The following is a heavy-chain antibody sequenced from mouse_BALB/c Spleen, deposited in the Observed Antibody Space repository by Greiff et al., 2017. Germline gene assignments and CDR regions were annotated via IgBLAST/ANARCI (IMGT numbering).Heavy chain of an antibody. CDR3: ARGGPFAY. V-gene: IGHV5-9-4*01. CDR2: ISSGGSYT. J-gene: IGHJ3*01. CDR1: GFTFSSYA. Sequence: EVMLVESGGGLVKPGGSLKLSCAASGFTFSSYAMSWVRQSPEKRLEWVAEISSGGSYTYYPDTVTGRFTISRDNAKNTLYLEMSSLRSEDTAMYYCARGGPFAYWGQGTLVTVSA.